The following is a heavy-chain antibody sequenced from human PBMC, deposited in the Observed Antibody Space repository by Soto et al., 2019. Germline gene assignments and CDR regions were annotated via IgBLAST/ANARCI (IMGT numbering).Heavy chain of an antibody. V-gene: IGHV5-10-1*01. CDR2: IDPSDSYT. CDR1: GYSFTSYW. CDR3: ASVLKGYCSGGSCWGGNYYYYGMDV. Sequence: PGESLKISCKGSGYSFTSYWISWVRQMPGKGLGWVGRIDPSDSYTNYSPSFQGHVTISADKSISTAYLQWSSLKASDTAMYYCASVLKGYCSGGSCWGGNYYYYGMDVWGQGTTVTVSS. J-gene: IGHJ6*02. D-gene: IGHD2-15*01.